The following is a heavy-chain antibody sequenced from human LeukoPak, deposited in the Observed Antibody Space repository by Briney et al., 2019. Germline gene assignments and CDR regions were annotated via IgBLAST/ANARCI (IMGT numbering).Heavy chain of an antibody. CDR2: IYSGGST. CDR1: GFTVSSNY. J-gene: IGHJ3*02. CDR3: ATYYDILTGYYIGAFDI. Sequence: GGSLRLSCAASGFTVSSNYMSWVRQAPGKGLEWVSVIYSGGSTYYADSVKGRFTISRDNSKNTLYLQMNSLRAEDTAVYYCATYYDILTGYYIGAFDIWGQGTMVTVSS. D-gene: IGHD3-9*01. V-gene: IGHV3-66*01.